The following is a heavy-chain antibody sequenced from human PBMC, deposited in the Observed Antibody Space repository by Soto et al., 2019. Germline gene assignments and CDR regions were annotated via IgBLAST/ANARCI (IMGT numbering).Heavy chain of an antibody. CDR2: IYYSGST. CDR1: GGSVSSGSYY. V-gene: IGHV4-61*01. CDR3: ARDRVTRGAFDI. Sequence: QVQLQESGPGLVKPSETLSLTCTVSGGSVSSGSYYWSWIRQPPGKGLEWIGYIYYSGSTNYNPSLKSRVTISVDTSKNQFSLQLSSVTAADTAVYYCARDRVTRGAFDIWGQGTMVTVSS. J-gene: IGHJ3*02. D-gene: IGHD3-10*01.